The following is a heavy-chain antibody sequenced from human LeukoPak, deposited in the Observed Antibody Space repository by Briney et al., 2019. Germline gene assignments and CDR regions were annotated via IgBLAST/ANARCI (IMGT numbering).Heavy chain of an antibody. CDR3: ARDKSYGDSEDY. D-gene: IGHD4-17*01. CDR2: INQDGSEK. Sequence: GGSLRLSCAASGLTFSIYWMSWVRQAPGKGLEWVANINQDGSEKYYVDSVKGRFTISRDNAKNSLYLQMNSLSDEDTAVYYCARDKSYGDSEDYWGQGTLVTVSS. V-gene: IGHV3-7*05. CDR1: GLTFSIYW. J-gene: IGHJ4*02.